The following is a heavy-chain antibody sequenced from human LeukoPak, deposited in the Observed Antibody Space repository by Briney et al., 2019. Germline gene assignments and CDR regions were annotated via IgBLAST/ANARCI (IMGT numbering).Heavy chain of an antibody. D-gene: IGHD3-22*01. CDR3: ARQEVYYDSSGYYYGNDAFDI. CDR1: GGSISSSSYY. Sequence: PSETLSLTCTVSGGSISSSSYYWGWIRQPPGKGLEWIGSIYYSGSTYYNPSLKSRVTISVDTSKNQFSLKLSSVTAADTAVYYCARQEVYYDSSGYYYGNDAFDIWGQGTMVTVSS. J-gene: IGHJ3*02. V-gene: IGHV4-39*01. CDR2: IYYSGST.